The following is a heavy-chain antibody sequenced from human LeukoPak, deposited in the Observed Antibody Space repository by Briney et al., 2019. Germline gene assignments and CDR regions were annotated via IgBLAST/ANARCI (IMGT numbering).Heavy chain of an antibody. D-gene: IGHD6-6*01. Sequence: SETQSLTCAVYGGSFSGYYWSWIRRPPGKGLEWIGEINHSGSTNYNPSLKSRVTISVDTSKNQFSLKLSSVTAADTAVYYCARGGRESSSPFDYWGQGTLVTVSS. CDR2: INHSGST. CDR1: GGSFSGYY. V-gene: IGHV4-34*01. CDR3: ARGGRESSSPFDY. J-gene: IGHJ4*02.